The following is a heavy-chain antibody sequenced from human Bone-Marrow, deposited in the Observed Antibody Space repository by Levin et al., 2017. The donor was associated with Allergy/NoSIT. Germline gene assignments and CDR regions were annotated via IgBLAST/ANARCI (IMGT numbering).Heavy chain of an antibody. J-gene: IGHJ3*02. CDR3: ARDHVVVVPAASEEAFDI. CDR2: ISAYNGNT. V-gene: IGHV1-18*01. Sequence: GESLKISCKASGYTFTSYGISWVRQAPGQGLEWMGWISAYNGNTNYAQKLQGRVTMTTDTSTSTAYMELRSLRSDDTAVYYCARDHVVVVPAASEEAFDIWGQGTMVTVSS. CDR1: GYTFTSYG. D-gene: IGHD2-2*01.